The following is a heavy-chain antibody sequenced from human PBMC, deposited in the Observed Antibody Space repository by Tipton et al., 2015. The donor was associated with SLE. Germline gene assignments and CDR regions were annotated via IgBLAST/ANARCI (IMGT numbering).Heavy chain of an antibody. D-gene: IGHD6-6*01. CDR1: GGSISTSSYS. CDR3: ARASSIAARSYFDY. Sequence: TLSLTCTVSGGSISTSSYSWGWIRQPPGKWLEWIGSIYYSGGTYYNPSLKSRVTISVDTSKNQFSLKLSSVTAADTAVYYCARASSIAARSYFDYWGQGTLISVVS. J-gene: IGHJ4*02. CDR2: IYYSGGT. V-gene: IGHV4-39*07.